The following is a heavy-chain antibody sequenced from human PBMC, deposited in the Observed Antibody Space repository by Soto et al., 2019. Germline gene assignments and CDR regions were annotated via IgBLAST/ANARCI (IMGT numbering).Heavy chain of an antibody. CDR2: IIPIFGTA. V-gene: IGHV1-69*01. Sequence: QVQLVQSGAEVKKPGSSVKVSCKASGGTFSSYAISWVRQAPGQGLEWMGGIIPIFGTANYAQKFQGRVTITADESTSTAYMELSSLRSEDTAVYYCARRRPTVTTHDYYYGMDVWGQGTTVTVSS. J-gene: IGHJ6*02. CDR1: GGTFSSYA. CDR3: ARRRPTVTTHDYYYGMDV. D-gene: IGHD4-17*01.